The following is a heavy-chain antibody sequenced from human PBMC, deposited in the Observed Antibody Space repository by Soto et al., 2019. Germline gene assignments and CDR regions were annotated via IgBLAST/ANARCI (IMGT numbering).Heavy chain of an antibody. CDR3: ASSRAAAPHTVGMEV. D-gene: IGHD6-13*01. CDR1: GCTFSRNA. V-gene: IGHV1-69*13. Sequence: GASVQVSCKASGCTFSRNAISWVRQAPGQGLEWMGGIIPFFHAPNYAQKFQGRVTITADESTSIVFMEMSSTRFEDTAVYYCASSRAAAPHTVGMEVWGQGTTVSVSS. J-gene: IGHJ6*01. CDR2: IIPFFHAP.